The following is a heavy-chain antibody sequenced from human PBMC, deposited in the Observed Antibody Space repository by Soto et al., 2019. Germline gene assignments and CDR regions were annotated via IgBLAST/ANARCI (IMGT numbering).Heavy chain of an antibody. CDR2: ISGSGGST. CDR3: AKELRFGELLSPGSRRKTRSSVDY. CDR1: GFTFSSYA. J-gene: IGHJ4*02. V-gene: IGHV3-23*01. D-gene: IGHD3-10*01. Sequence: GGSLRLSCAASGFTFSSYAMSWVRQAPGKGLEWVSAISGSGGSTYYADSVKGRFTISRDNSKNTLYLQMNSLRAEDTAVYYCAKELRFGELLSPGSRRKTRSSVDYWGQGTLVTVSS.